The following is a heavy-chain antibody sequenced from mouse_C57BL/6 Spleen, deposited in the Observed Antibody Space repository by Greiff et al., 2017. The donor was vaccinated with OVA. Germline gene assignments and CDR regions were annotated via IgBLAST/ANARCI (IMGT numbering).Heavy chain of an antibody. V-gene: IGHV1-84*01. CDR3: ARQLGGGYFDV. Sequence: QKESGPELVKPGASVKISCTASGYTFTDYYINWVKQRPGQGLEWIGWIYPGSGNTKYNEKFKGKATLTVDTSSSTAYMQLSSLTSEDSAVYFCARQLGGGYFDVWGTGTTVTVSS. J-gene: IGHJ1*03. D-gene: IGHD4-1*01. CDR1: GYTFTDYY. CDR2: IYPGSGNT.